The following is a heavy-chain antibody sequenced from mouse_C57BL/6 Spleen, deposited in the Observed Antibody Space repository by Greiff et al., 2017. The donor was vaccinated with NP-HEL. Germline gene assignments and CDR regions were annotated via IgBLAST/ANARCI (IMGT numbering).Heavy chain of an antibody. J-gene: IGHJ1*03. CDR2: IYPGDGDT. V-gene: IGHV1-82*01. CDR1: GYAFSSSW. D-gene: IGHD1-1*01. CDR3: ARRPPYYYGSSHGGYFDV. Sequence: QVQLKQSGPELVKPGASVKISCKASGYAFSSSWMNWVKQRPGKGLEWIGRIYPGDGDTNYNGKFKGKATLTADKSSSTAYMQLSSLTSEDSAVYFCARRPPYYYGSSHGGYFDVWGTGTTVTVSS.